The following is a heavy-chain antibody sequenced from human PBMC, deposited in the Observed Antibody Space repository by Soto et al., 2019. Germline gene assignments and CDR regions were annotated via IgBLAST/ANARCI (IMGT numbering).Heavy chain of an antibody. J-gene: IGHJ4*02. CDR2: IYYSGST. CDR3: ARGVTMVRGVIHAPYFDY. V-gene: IGHV4-31*03. Sequence: QVQLQESGPGLVKPSQTLSLTCTVSGGSISSGGYYWSWIRQHPGKGLEWIGYIYYSGSTYYNPSLKSRGSISVDPSKNQFARKLSSVTAADTAVYYCARGVTMVRGVIHAPYFDYWGQGTLVTVSS. CDR1: GGSISSGGYY. D-gene: IGHD3-10*01.